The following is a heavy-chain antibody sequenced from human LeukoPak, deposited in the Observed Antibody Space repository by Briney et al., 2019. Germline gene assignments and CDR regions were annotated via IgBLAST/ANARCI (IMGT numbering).Heavy chain of an antibody. J-gene: IGHJ3*02. V-gene: IGHV3-9*01. D-gene: IGHD1-26*01. CDR3: ARADSGSSMDDAFDI. Sequence: GGSLRLSCAVSGFTFDDYAMHWVRQAPGKGLEWVSGISWNSGSIGYADSVKGRFTISRGNAKNSLYLQMNSLRDEDTALYYCARADSGSSMDDAFDIWGQGTMVTVSS. CDR1: GFTFDDYA. CDR2: ISWNSGSI.